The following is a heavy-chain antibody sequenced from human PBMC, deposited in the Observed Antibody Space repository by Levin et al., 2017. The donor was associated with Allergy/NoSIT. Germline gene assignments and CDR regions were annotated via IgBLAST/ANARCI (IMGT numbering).Heavy chain of an antibody. CDR1: GGSFTHYY. CDR3: ARGEKTYSFDSTGYYYHP. V-gene: IGHV4-34*01. CDR2: IDYSGIT. D-gene: IGHD3-22*01. Sequence: RTSETLSLTCAVYGGSFTHYYWTWIRQPPGKGLEWIAEIDYSGITNYSPSLKSRATISVDFSKNQFSLRLTSVTAADTAMYYCARGEKTYSFDSTGYYYHPWGQGTLVTVSS. J-gene: IGHJ5*02.